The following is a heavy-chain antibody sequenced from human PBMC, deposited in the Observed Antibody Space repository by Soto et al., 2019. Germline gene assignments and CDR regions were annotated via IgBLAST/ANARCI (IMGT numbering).Heavy chain of an antibody. D-gene: IGHD6-19*01. V-gene: IGHV3-20*04. CDR1: GFTFDDYG. Sequence: PGGSLRLSCAASGFTFDDYGMSWVRQAPGKGLEWVSGINWNGGSTGYADSVKGRFTISRDNAKNSLYLKMNRLRAEDTAFFYCARLYSSAWYGPGRYWGQGTLVTVSS. CDR3: ARLYSSAWYGPGRY. J-gene: IGHJ4*02. CDR2: INWNGGST.